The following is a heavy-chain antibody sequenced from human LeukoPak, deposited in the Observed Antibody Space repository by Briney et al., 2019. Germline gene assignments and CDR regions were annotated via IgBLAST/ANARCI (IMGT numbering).Heavy chain of an antibody. Sequence: SETLSLTCGVSSGSLSGYYWRWIRQPPGGGLEWLGEITHSGSPNYNPSLKSRVTISGDTSMKQFSLNPKSVTAADTGVYYCARGVDLWGRGTPVTVSS. CDR1: SGSLSGYY. CDR3: ARGVDL. CDR2: ITHSGSP. V-gene: IGHV4-34*01. J-gene: IGHJ2*01.